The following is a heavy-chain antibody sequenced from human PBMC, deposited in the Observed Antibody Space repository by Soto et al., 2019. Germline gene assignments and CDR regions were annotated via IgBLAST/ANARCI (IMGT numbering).Heavy chain of an antibody. CDR3: ARGGPYYYDNSGHYPDAFDI. J-gene: IGHJ3*02. CDR1: GFRFGDYD. D-gene: IGHD3-22*01. CDR2: INWNGFST. Sequence: GGSLRLSCVGSGFRFGDYDMNWVRQAPGKGLEWVSTINWNGFSTNYADSVKGRFTISRDNAKNSLYLRMNSLRPEDTAFYYCARGGPYYYDNSGHYPDAFDIWGKGTVVTVSS. V-gene: IGHV3-20*04.